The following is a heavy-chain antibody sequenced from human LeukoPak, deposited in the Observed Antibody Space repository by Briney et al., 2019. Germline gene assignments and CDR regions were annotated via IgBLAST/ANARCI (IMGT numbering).Heavy chain of an antibody. Sequence: PSGTLSLTCAVSGGSINSSYWWSWVRQPPGRGLEWIGEIYHTGNTNSNPSLKSRVTISVDTSKNQFSLKLSSVTAADTAVYYCARHGSSDTEIDYWGQGTLVTVSS. CDR1: GGSINSSYW. CDR2: IYHTGNT. J-gene: IGHJ4*02. V-gene: IGHV4-4*02. D-gene: IGHD3-22*01. CDR3: ARHGSSDTEIDY.